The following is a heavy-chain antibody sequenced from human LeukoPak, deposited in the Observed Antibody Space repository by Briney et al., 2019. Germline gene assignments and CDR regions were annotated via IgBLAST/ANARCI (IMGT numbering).Heavy chain of an antibody. CDR3: ARVPGGGTAAN. D-gene: IGHD1-7*01. V-gene: IGHV4-61*01. Sequence: KPSETLSLTCTVSGGSVSSGSYYWSWIPQPPGKGLDWIVYIHYSGSTNYSPSLKSRVTISVDTSKNQFSLKLSSVTAADTAVYYCARVPGGGTAANWGQGTMVTVSS. CDR2: IHYSGST. CDR1: GGSVSSGSYY. J-gene: IGHJ3*01.